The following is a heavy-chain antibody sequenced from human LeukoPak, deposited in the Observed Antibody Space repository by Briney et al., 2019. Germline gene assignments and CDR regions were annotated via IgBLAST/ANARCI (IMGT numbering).Heavy chain of an antibody. Sequence: GASVKVSCKASGYTFTSYYMHWVRQAPRQGLEWMGIINPSGGSTSYTQKFQGRVTMTRDTSTTTVYMELSSLRSQDTAVYYCARHREVGDYYYFDYWGQGTLVTVSS. CDR2: INPSGGST. J-gene: IGHJ4*02. V-gene: IGHV1-46*01. D-gene: IGHD2/OR15-2a*01. CDR1: GYTFTSYY. CDR3: ARHREVGDYYYFDY.